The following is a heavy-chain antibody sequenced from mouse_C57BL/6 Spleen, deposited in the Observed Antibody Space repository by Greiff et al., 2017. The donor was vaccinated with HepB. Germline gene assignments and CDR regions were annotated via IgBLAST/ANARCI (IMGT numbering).Heavy chain of an antibody. Sequence: EVKLVESGGGLVKPGGSLKLSCAASGFTFSSYTMSWVRQTPEKRLEWVATISGGGGNTYYPDSVKGRFTISRDNAKNTLYLQMSSLRSEDTALYYCARNWDYFDYWGQGTTLTVSS. CDR3: ARNWDYFDY. CDR2: ISGGGGNT. CDR1: GFTFSSYT. J-gene: IGHJ2*01. D-gene: IGHD4-1*01. V-gene: IGHV5-9*01.